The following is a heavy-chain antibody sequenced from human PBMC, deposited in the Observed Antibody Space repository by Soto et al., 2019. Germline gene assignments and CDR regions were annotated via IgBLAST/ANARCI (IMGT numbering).Heavy chain of an antibody. Sequence: QGQLVQSGGGLVRPGGSLRLSCAASGFTVSDYHMIWIRQAPGKGLEWVSYINDSGDTIYYVDSLKGRITIYRDNAKNSLFLQMNSLRDEDTAVYYCAREPHVFLELSSVFAFDIWGQGTAVTVS. CDR3: AREPHVFLELSSVFAFDI. CDR1: GFTVSDYH. CDR2: INDSGDTI. D-gene: IGHD3-3*01. V-gene: IGHV3-11*01. J-gene: IGHJ3*02.